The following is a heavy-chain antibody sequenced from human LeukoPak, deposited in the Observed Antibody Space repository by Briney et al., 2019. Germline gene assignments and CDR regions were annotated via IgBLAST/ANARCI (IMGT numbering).Heavy chain of an antibody. CDR1: GFTFSSYG. J-gene: IGHJ6*02. Sequence: PGRSLRLSCAASGFTFSSYGMHWVRQAPGKGLEWVAVISYDGSSKYYADSVKGRFTISRDNSKNTLYLQMNSLRAEDTAVYYCAREWDQGYYDSSGYWLSYGMDVWGQGTTVTVSS. D-gene: IGHD3-22*01. CDR2: ISYDGSSK. V-gene: IGHV3-30*03. CDR3: AREWDQGYYDSSGYWLSYGMDV.